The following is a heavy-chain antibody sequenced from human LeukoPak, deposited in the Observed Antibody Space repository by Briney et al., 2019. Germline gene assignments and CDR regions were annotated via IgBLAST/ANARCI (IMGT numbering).Heavy chain of an antibody. CDR1: GFTFGDYA. V-gene: IGHV3-49*04. D-gene: IGHD2-2*01. CDR3: TREFGSITPNYYYGMDV. J-gene: IGHJ6*02. Sequence: GGSLRLSCTASGFTFGDYAMSWVRQAPGKGLEWVGFIRSKAYGGTTEYAASVKGRFTISRDDSKSIAYLQMNSLKTEDTAVYYCTREFGSITPNYYYGMDVWGQGTTVTFS. CDR2: IRSKAYGGTT.